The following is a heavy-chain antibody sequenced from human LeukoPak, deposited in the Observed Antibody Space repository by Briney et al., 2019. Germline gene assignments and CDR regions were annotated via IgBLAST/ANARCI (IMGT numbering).Heavy chain of an antibody. Sequence: ASVKVSCKASGYTFTGYYMHWVRQAPGQGLEWMGRINPNSGGTNYAQKFQGRVTMTRDTSISTAYMELSRLRSDDTAVYYCARDSLRAAAADYHFPSWGQGTLVTVSS. CDR1: GYTFTGYY. CDR2: INPNSGGT. D-gene: IGHD6-13*01. J-gene: IGHJ4*02. CDR3: ARDSLRAAAADYHFPS. V-gene: IGHV1-2*06.